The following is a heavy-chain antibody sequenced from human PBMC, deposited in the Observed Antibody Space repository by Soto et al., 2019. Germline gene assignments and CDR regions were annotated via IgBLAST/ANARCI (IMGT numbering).Heavy chain of an antibody. V-gene: IGHV1-18*01. D-gene: IGHD3-9*01. CDR2: ISAYNGNT. Sequence: ASVKVSCKASGYTFTSYGISWVRQAPGQGLEWMGWISAYNGNTNYAQKLQGRVTMTTDTSTSTAYMELRSLRSDDTAVYYFARGRIEYYDILTGSHDAFDIWGQGTMVTVSS. CDR3: ARGRIEYYDILTGSHDAFDI. J-gene: IGHJ3*02. CDR1: GYTFTSYG.